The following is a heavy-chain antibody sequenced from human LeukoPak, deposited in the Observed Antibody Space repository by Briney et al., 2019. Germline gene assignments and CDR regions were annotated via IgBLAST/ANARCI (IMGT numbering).Heavy chain of an antibody. CDR3: ARDLVKYYGSGTYVHGFDV. V-gene: IGHV4-31*03. Sequence: PSETLSLTCTVSGGSINTGGYYWHWIRQHPGKGLEWIGYIYYGGTTSYNPSLKSRIIISLDTSNNQFSLRVNSVTAADTGVYFCARDLVKYYGSGTYVHGFDVWGQGTMVKVSA. CDR1: GGSINTGGYY. CDR2: IYYGGTT. D-gene: IGHD3-10*01. J-gene: IGHJ3*01.